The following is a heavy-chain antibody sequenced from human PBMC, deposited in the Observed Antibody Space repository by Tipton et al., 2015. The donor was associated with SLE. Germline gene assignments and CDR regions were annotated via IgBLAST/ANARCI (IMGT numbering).Heavy chain of an antibody. CDR1: GGPIDNYY. V-gene: IGHV4-59*08. J-gene: IGHJ4*02. D-gene: IGHD1-14*01. CDR3: ASHAPSDNHIDS. CDR2: VYYGGNT. Sequence: TLSLTCTVSGGPIDNYYCSWIRQSPEKGLEWIGYVYYGGNTNYNPSLESRVSISVDTSKNQFSLKLNSVTAADTAVYYCASHAPSDNHIDSWGQGTLVTVSS.